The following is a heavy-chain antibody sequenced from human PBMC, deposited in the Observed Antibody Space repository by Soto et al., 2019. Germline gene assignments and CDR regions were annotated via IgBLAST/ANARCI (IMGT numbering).Heavy chain of an antibody. CDR1: GGTFSGYA. D-gene: IGHD2-2*01. CDR2: IIPISGTA. Sequence: QVQLVQSGAEVKKPGSSVKVSCKASGGTFSGYAISWVRQAPGQGLEWMGGIIPISGTANYAQKFQGRVTITAVESTSRAYMELSSLRSEDTAVYYCARSQGSSTSLEIYYYYYYGMDVWGQGTTVTVSS. CDR3: ARSQGSSTSLEIYYYYYYGMDV. V-gene: IGHV1-69*01. J-gene: IGHJ6*02.